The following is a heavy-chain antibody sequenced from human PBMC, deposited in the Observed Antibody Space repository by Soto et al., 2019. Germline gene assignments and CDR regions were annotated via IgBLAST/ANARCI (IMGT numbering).Heavy chain of an antibody. CDR2: ISYDGSNK. V-gene: IGHV3-30*03. J-gene: IGHJ4*02. Sequence: GGSLRLSCAASGFTFSSYGMHWFRQAPGKGLEWVAVISYDGSNKYYADSVKGRFTISRDNSKNTLYLQMNSLRAEDTAVYYCARDGRVVAATKGTDYWCQGTLVTVSS. D-gene: IGHD2-15*01. CDR3: ARDGRVVAATKGTDY. CDR1: GFTFSSYG.